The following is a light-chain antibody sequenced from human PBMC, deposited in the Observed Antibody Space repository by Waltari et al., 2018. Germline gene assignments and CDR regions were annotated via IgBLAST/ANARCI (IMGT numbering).Light chain of an antibody. CDR3: AGWDDSLNGPV. V-gene: IGLV1-44*01. CDR2: GDN. J-gene: IGLJ3*02. Sequence: QSVLTQPPSASGTPGQRVTISCSGSLSNIESHPVNRYRQLPGTAPKLLIYGDNQRPSGVPDRFSGSKSGTSASLAISGLQSADEADYYCAGWDDSLNGPVFGGGTKLTVL. CDR1: LSNIESHP.